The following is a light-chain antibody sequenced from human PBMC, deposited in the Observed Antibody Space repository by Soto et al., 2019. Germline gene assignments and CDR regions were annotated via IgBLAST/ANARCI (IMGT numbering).Light chain of an antibody. CDR1: SSDVGSYNL. J-gene: IGLJ2*01. V-gene: IGLV2-23*01. CDR2: EGS. CDR3: CSYAGSVV. Sequence: QSVLTQPASVSGSPGQSITISCNGTSSDVGSYNLVSWYQQHPGKAPKLMIYEGSKRPSGVSNRFSGSKSGNTASLTISGLQAEDEADYYCCSYAGSVVFGGGTKLTVL.